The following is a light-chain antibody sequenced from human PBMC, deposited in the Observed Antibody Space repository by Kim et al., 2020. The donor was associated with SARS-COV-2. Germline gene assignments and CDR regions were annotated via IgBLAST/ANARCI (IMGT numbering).Light chain of an antibody. V-gene: IGKV3-20*01. CDR1: QSLSSTY. J-gene: IGKJ4*01. Sequence: EIVLTQSPGTLSLSPGERATLSCRASQSLSSTYLAWYQQKPGQAPRLLIYGVYSRATGIPDRFSGGGSGTDFTLTISRLEAEDFAVFYCQHYGSSVLTFGGGTKVDIK. CDR3: QHYGSSVLT. CDR2: GVY.